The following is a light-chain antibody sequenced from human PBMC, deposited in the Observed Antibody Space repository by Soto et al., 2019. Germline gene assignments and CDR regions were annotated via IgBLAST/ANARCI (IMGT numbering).Light chain of an antibody. CDR1: SSDVGGYNY. J-gene: IGLJ2*01. CDR3: SSFTSNKSVV. CDR2: EVS. V-gene: IGLV2-14*01. Sequence: QAVVTQPASVSGSPGQSITISCTGTSSDVGGYNYVSWYQQHPGKAPKLMIYEVSNRPSGVSIRFSGSKSGNTASLTISGLQAEDEADYYCSSFTSNKSVVFGGGTKLTVL.